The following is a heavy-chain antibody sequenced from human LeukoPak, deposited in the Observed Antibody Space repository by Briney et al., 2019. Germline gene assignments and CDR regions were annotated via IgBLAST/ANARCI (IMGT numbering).Heavy chain of an antibody. CDR3: AKGRYYGSGSKDWFDP. J-gene: IGHJ5*02. CDR1: GFTFSSYG. D-gene: IGHD3-10*01. CDR2: ISYDGSNK. Sequence: GGSLRLSCAASGFTFSSYGMHWVRQAPGKGLEWVAVISYDGSNKYYADSVKGRFTISRDNSKNTLYLQMNSLRAEDTAVYYCAKGRYYGSGSKDWFDPWGQGTLVTVSS. V-gene: IGHV3-30*18.